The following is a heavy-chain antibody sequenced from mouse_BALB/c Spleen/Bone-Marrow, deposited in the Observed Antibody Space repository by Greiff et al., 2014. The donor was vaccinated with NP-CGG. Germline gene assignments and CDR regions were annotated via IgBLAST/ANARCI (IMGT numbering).Heavy chain of an antibody. CDR2: IYPGDGDI. Sequence: VQLQQSGAALVRPGSSVKISCKASGYAFSSYWMNWVQQRPGQGLEWIGQIYPGDGDINYNGKFKGKATLTADKSSGTAYMQFSSLTSEDSAVYFCARGDFDFEAWFTYWGQGTLVTVSA. CDR1: GYAFSSYW. D-gene: IGHD2-4*01. CDR3: ARGDFDFEAWFTY. V-gene: IGHV1-80*01. J-gene: IGHJ3*01.